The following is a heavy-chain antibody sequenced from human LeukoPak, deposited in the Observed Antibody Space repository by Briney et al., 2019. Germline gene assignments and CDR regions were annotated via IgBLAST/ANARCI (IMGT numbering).Heavy chain of an antibody. Sequence: GESLKISCKGSGYSFTSYWIGWVRQMPGKGLEWMGIIYPGDSDTRYSPSFQGQVTISADKSITTAYLQWSSLKALDTAMYYCARPTDNYAFGYWGQGTLVTVSS. CDR2: IYPGDSDT. J-gene: IGHJ4*02. CDR3: ARPTDNYAFGY. CDR1: GYSFTSYW. D-gene: IGHD5-18*01. V-gene: IGHV5-51*01.